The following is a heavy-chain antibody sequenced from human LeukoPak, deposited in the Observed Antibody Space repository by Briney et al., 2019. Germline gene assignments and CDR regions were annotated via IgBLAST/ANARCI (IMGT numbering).Heavy chain of an antibody. J-gene: IGHJ4*02. D-gene: IGHD3-10*01. CDR3: ARGGMDRGVTYLDY. V-gene: IGHV4-34*01. CDR1: GGSFSGYY. Sequence: SETLSLTCAVYGGSFSGYYWSWIRQPPGKGLEWIGEINHSGSTNYNPSLKSRVTISVDTSKNQFSLKLSSVTAADTAVYYCARGGMDRGVTYLDYWGQGTLVTVSS. CDR2: INHSGST.